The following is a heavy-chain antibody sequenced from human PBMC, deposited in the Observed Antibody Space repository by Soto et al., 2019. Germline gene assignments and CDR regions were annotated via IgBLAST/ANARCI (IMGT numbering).Heavy chain of an antibody. CDR3: AKHLGEGAMDV. CDR1: GFTFSRYG. Sequence: QVQLVESGGGVVQPGRSLRLSCAASGFTFSRYGMHWVRQAPGKGLEWVAVISYDGSNKYYADSDSVKGRFTISRDKSKKTLYLQMNSLRAEDTAVYDCAKHLGEGAMDVWGQGTTVTVSS. D-gene: IGHD7-27*01. V-gene: IGHV3-30*18. J-gene: IGHJ6*02. CDR2: ISYDGSNK.